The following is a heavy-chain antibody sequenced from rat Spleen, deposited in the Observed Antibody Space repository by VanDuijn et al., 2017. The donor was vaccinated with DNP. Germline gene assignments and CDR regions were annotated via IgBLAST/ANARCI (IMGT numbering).Heavy chain of an antibody. V-gene: IGHV5-20*01. D-gene: IGHD1-2*01. J-gene: IGHJ2*01. CDR2: ISYDGGST. CDR1: GFTFSDYY. Sequence: EVELVESGGGLVQPGRSLKLSCAASGFTFSDYYMAWVRQAPTKGLDGVAYISYDGGSTYYGDSVKGRFTISRDNAQNTLYLQMTKLESEDTAIDSCTKGEQVDYWGQGVMVTVSS. CDR3: TKGEQVDY.